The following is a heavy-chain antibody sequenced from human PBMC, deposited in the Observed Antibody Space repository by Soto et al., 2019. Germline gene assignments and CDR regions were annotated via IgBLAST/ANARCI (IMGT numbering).Heavy chain of an antibody. CDR1: GFTFSGSA. Sequence: GGSLRLSCAASGFTFSGSAMHWVRQASGKGLEWVGRIRSKANSYATAYAASVKGRFTISRDDSKNTAYLQMNSLKTEDTAVYYCTRHGGEGDSSGYYRYYFDYWGQGTLVTVSS. V-gene: IGHV3-73*01. CDR2: IRSKANSYAT. D-gene: IGHD3-22*01. J-gene: IGHJ4*02. CDR3: TRHGGEGDSSGYYRYYFDY.